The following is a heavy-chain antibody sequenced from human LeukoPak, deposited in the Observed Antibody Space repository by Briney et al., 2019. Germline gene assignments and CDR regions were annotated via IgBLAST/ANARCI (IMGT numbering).Heavy chain of an antibody. CDR2: IKQDGSEK. CDR3: VRTYFYDGSGYSRHFDF. J-gene: IGHJ4*02. CDR1: GFTFSSYS. D-gene: IGHD3-22*01. Sequence: GGSLRLSCAASGFTFSSYSMNWVRQAPGKGLQWVANIKQDGSEKYYVDSVKGRFTISRDNAKRSLYLQINSLRAEDTAVYYCVRTYFYDGSGYSRHFDFWGQGTLVTVSS. V-gene: IGHV3-7*05.